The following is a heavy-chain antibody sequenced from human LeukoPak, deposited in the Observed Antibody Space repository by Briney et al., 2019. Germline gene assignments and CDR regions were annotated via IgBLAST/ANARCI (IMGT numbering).Heavy chain of an antibody. Sequence: KPSETLSLTCTVSGGSISSSSYYWGWIRQPPGKGLEWIGSIYYSGSTYYNPSLKSRVTISVDTSKNQFSLKLSSVTAVDTAVYYCAIYTGYSSSWYRTGNWFDPWGQGTLVTVSS. CDR1: GGSISSSSYY. J-gene: IGHJ5*02. CDR3: AIYTGYSSSWYRTGNWFDP. V-gene: IGHV4-39*07. CDR2: IYYSGST. D-gene: IGHD6-13*01.